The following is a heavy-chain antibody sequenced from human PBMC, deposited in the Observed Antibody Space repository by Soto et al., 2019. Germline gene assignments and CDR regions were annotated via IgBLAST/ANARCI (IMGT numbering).Heavy chain of an antibody. D-gene: IGHD6-6*01. J-gene: IGHJ6*02. V-gene: IGHV5-51*01. Sequence: PGESLKISCKGSGYSFTSYWIGWVRQMPGKGLEWMGIIYPGDSDTRYSPSFQGQVTISADKSISTAYLQWSSLKASDTAMYYCARRVKCSCSSCPYYYYYGMDLRAQRTTVTVSS. CDR3: ARRVKCSCSSCPYYYYYGMDL. CDR2: IYPGDSDT. CDR1: GYSFTSYW.